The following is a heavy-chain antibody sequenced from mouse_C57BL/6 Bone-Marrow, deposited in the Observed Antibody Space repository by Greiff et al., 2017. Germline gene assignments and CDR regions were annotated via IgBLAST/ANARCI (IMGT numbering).Heavy chain of an antibody. D-gene: IGHD5-1*01. J-gene: IGHJ4*01. CDR3: ARDDPYLYAMDY. V-gene: IGHV7-1*01. Sequence: DVMLVESGGGLVQSGRSLRLSCATSGFTFSDFYMEWVRQAPGKGLEWIAASRNKANDYTTEYSASVKGRFIVSRDTSQSILYLQMNALRADDTAIYYCARDDPYLYAMDYWGQGTSVTVSS. CDR1: GFTFSDFY. CDR2: SRNKANDYTT.